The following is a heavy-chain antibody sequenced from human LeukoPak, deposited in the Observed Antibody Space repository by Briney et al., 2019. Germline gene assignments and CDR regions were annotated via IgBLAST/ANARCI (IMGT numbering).Heavy chain of an antibody. J-gene: IGHJ4*02. D-gene: IGHD3-10*01. V-gene: IGHV1-2*06. CDR2: INPNSGGT. Sequence: ASVKVPCKASGYTFTDYYIHWVRQAPGQGLEWMGRINPNSGGTNYAQKFQGRVTVTRDTSISTAYMELSSLRSDDTAVYYCARGAGFGELFTLTHLYYFDNWGQGTLVTVSS. CDR1: GYTFTDYY. CDR3: ARGAGFGELFTLTHLYYFDN.